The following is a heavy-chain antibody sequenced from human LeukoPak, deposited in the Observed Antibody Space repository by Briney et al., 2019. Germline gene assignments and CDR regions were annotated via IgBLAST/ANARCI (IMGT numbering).Heavy chain of an antibody. Sequence: GGSLRLSCAASGFTFSNAWMSWVRQAPGKGLEWVGRIKSKTDGGTTEYAAPVKGRFTISRDDSKNTLYLQMNSLKTEDTAVYYCTTTAGYSYTRSAFDIWGQGTMVTVSS. D-gene: IGHD3-10*01. CDR3: TTTAGYSYTRSAFDI. CDR2: IKSKTDGGTT. CDR1: GFTFSNAW. J-gene: IGHJ3*02. V-gene: IGHV3-15*01.